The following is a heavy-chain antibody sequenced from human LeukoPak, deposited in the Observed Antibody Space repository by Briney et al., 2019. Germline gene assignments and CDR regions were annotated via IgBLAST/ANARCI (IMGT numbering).Heavy chain of an antibody. V-gene: IGHV3-23*01. CDR3: AKQYDFWSATPPFDY. Sequence: GGSLRLSCAASGFTFSSYWMSWVRQAPGKGLEWVSAISGSGGSTYYADSVKGRFTISRDNSKNTLYLQMNSLRAEDTAVYYCAKQYDFWSATPPFDYWGQGTLVTVSS. D-gene: IGHD3-3*01. CDR2: ISGSGGST. CDR1: GFTFSSYW. J-gene: IGHJ4*02.